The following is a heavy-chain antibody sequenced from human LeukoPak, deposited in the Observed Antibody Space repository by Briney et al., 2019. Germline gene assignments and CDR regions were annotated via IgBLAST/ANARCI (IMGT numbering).Heavy chain of an antibody. CDR3: ARASISAAGPALIDY. J-gene: IGHJ4*02. D-gene: IGHD6-19*01. CDR1: GYTFTSYG. CDR2: ISAYNGNT. Sequence: ASVKVSCKASGYTFTSYGISWVRQAPGQGLEWMGWISAYNGNTNYAQKLQGRVTMTTDTSTSTAYMELRSLRSDDTAVYYCARASISAAGPALIDYWGQGTLVTVSS. V-gene: IGHV1-18*01.